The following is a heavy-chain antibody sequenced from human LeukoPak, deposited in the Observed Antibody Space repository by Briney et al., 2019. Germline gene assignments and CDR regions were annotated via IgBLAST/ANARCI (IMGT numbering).Heavy chain of an antibody. D-gene: IGHD4-17*01. CDR1: GFTFSSYG. V-gene: IGHV3-30*02. CDR2: IPKDGSNK. Sequence: SGGSLRLSCAASGFTFSSYGMHWVRQAPGKGLEWVGYIPKDGSNKFYADSVKGRFTISRDNSKNTLYLQMNSLRAEDTAVYYCAKDVWTFGDYGALDYWGQGTLVTVSS. J-gene: IGHJ4*02. CDR3: AKDVWTFGDYGALDY.